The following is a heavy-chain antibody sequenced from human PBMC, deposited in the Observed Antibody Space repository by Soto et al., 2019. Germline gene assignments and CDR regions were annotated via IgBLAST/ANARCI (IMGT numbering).Heavy chain of an antibody. V-gene: IGHV3-30*03. J-gene: IGHJ6*02. CDR3: AATGMDV. CDR1: GFTFSSYG. CDR2: ISYDGSNK. Sequence: PGGSLRLSCAASGFTFSSYGMHWVRQAPGKGLEWVAVISYDGSNKYYADSVKGRFTISRDSSNNTLYLQMNSLRAGDTAVYYCAATGMDVWGQGTTVTVSS.